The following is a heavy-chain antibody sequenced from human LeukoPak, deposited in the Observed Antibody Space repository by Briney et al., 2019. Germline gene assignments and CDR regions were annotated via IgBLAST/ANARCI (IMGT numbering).Heavy chain of an antibody. CDR2: INHSGST. CDR1: GGSFSGYY. CDR3: ARGLPRVYCSGGSCYPSWFDP. V-gene: IGHV4-34*01. D-gene: IGHD2-15*01. J-gene: IGHJ5*02. Sequence: KSSETLSLTCAVYGGSFSGYYWSWIRQPPGKGLEWIGEINHSGSTNYNPSLKSRVTISVDTSKNQFSLKLSSVTAADTAVYYCARGLPRVYCSGGSCYPSWFDPWGQGTLVTVSS.